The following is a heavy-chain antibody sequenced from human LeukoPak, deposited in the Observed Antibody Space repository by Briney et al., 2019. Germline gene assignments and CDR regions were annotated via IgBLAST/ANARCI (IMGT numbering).Heavy chain of an antibody. V-gene: IGHV3-7*01. CDR2: IKQDGSEK. CDR1: GFTFSSYW. J-gene: IGHJ6*03. Sequence: GGSLRLSCAASGFTFSSYWMSWVRQAPGKGLEWVANIKQDGSEKYYVDSVKGRFTISRDNAKNSLYLQMNSLRAEDTAVYYCARDRTTELYYYYMDVWGKGTTVTVSS. D-gene: IGHD2/OR15-2a*01. CDR3: ARDRTTELYYYYMDV.